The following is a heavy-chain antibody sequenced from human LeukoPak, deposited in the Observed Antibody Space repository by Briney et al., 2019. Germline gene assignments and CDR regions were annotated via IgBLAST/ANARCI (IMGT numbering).Heavy chain of an antibody. Sequence: GESLKISCKGSGYSFTSYWIGWVRQMPGKGLEWMGIIYLGDSDTRYSPSFQGQVTISADKSISTAYLQWSSLKASDTAMYYCARRTLVGASSLIFDYWGQGTLVTVFS. CDR1: GYSFTSYW. D-gene: IGHD1-26*01. CDR2: IYLGDSDT. CDR3: ARRTLVGASSLIFDY. J-gene: IGHJ4*02. V-gene: IGHV5-51*01.